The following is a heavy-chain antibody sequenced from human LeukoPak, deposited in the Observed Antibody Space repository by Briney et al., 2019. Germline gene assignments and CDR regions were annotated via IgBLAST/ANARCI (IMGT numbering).Heavy chain of an antibody. CDR3: ARDKGVRFLEWFSMFDP. J-gene: IGHJ5*02. Sequence: GSLRLSCAASGFTFSSYSMNWVRQAPGKGLEWVSYITTRSAIYYADSVKGRFTISRDNAKNSLYLQMNSLRAEDTAVYYCARDKGVRFLEWFSMFDPWGQGTLVTVSS. CDR2: ITTRSAI. V-gene: IGHV3-48*04. D-gene: IGHD3-3*01. CDR1: GFTFSSYS.